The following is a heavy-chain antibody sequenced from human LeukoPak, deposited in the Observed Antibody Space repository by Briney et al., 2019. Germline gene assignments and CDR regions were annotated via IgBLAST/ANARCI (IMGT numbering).Heavy chain of an antibody. V-gene: IGHV1-2*02. J-gene: IGHJ4*02. CDR3: ARVSYGGYALCFDY. D-gene: IGHD5-12*01. CDR2: INPNSGGT. Sequence: ASVKVSCKASGYTFTGYYMHWVRQSPGQGLEWMGWINPNSGGTNYAQKFQGRVTMTRDTSISTVYMELSSLRSEDTAVYYCARVSYGGYALCFDYWGQGTLVTVSS. CDR1: GYTFTGYY.